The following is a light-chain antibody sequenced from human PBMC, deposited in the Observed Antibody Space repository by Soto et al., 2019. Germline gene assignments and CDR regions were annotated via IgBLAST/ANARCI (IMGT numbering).Light chain of an antibody. CDR2: WAS. CDR3: QEYYTASIT. CDR1: QSVLISPNKKNY. J-gene: IGKJ4*01. Sequence: DIVMTQYPDSLAVSLGERATINCKSSQSVLISPNKKNYLAWYRQKPQQPPELLIHWASTREPGVPGRFSGRGSGAKFTLTNSSPEGENVGIYHCQEYYTASITFGRGTKVQIK. V-gene: IGKV4-1*01.